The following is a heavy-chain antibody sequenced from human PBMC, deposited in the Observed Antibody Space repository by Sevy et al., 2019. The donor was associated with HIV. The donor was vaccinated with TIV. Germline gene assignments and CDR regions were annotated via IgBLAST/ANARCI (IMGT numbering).Heavy chain of an antibody. Sequence: SETLSLTCTVSGGSISSSSYYWGWIRQPPGKGLEWIGNIYYSATTYYNPSLKSRVTIFVDTSKNQFSLKLSSVTAADTAVFYCASMVRGLRLYYFDHWGQGTLVTVSS. CDR2: IYYSATT. CDR1: GGSISSSSYY. J-gene: IGHJ4*02. V-gene: IGHV4-39*01. D-gene: IGHD3-10*01. CDR3: ASMVRGLRLYYFDH.